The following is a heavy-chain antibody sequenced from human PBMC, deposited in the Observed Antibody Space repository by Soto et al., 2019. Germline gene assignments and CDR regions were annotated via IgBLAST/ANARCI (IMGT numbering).Heavy chain of an antibody. Sequence: SETLSLTCTVSGGSISSYYWSWIRQPPGKGLEWIGYIYYSGSTNYNPSLKSRVTISVDTSKNQFSLKLSSVTAADTAGYYCARDQGDAFDIWGQGTRVTVSS. J-gene: IGHJ3*02. CDR2: IYYSGST. CDR1: GGSISSYY. CDR3: ARDQGDAFDI. V-gene: IGHV4-59*01.